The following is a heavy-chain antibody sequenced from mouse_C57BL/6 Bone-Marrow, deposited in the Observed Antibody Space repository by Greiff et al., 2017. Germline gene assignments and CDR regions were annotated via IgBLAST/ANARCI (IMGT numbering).Heavy chain of an antibody. D-gene: IGHD1-2*01. CDR3: ARDWDTTAVVPEDY. CDR1: GFTFSSYA. Sequence: EVQGVESGGGLVKPGGSLKLSCAASGFTFSSYAMSWVRQTPEKRLEWVATISDGGSYTYYPDNVKGRFTISRDNAKNNLYLQMSHLKSEDTAMYYCARDWDTTAVVPEDYWGQGASVTVSS. J-gene: IGHJ4*01. CDR2: ISDGGSYT. V-gene: IGHV5-4*01.